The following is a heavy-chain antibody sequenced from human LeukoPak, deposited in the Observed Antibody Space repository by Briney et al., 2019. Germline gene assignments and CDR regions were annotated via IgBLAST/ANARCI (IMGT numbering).Heavy chain of an antibody. J-gene: IGHJ5*02. D-gene: IGHD3-3*01. CDR3: ARDRDVLRFLEWPGDWFDP. CDR2: ISSSSSYI. CDR1: GFTFSSYS. Sequence: PGGSLRLSCAASGFTFSSYSMNWVRQAPGKGLEWVSSISSSSSYIYYADSVKGRFTISRDNAKNSLYLQMNSLRAEDTAVYYCARDRDVLRFLEWPGDWFDPWGQGTLVTVSS. V-gene: IGHV3-21*01.